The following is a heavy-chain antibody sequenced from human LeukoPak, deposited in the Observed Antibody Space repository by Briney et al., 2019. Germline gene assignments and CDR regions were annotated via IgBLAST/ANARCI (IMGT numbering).Heavy chain of an antibody. Sequence: SETLSLTCTVSGGSISSYYWSWIRQPPGKGLEWIGYIYYIGSTNYNPSLKSRVTISVDTSKNQFSLKLSSVTAADTAVYYCARGRPQPYRYFDWLLEPPDYWGQGTLVTVSS. J-gene: IGHJ4*02. CDR1: GGSISSYY. D-gene: IGHD3-9*01. CDR3: ARGRPQPYRYFDWLLEPPDY. CDR2: IYYIGST. V-gene: IGHV4-59*01.